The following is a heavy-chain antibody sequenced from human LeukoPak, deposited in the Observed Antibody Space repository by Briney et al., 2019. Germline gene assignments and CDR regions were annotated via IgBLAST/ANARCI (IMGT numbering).Heavy chain of an antibody. CDR1: GFTFSSYG. Sequence: PGGSLRLSCAASGFTFSSYGMHWVRQAPGKGLEWVAVISYDGSNKYYADSVKGRFTISRDNSKNTLYPQMNSLRAEDTAVYYCAKDQILEGFDYWGQGTLVTVSS. V-gene: IGHV3-30*18. CDR2: ISYDGSNK. J-gene: IGHJ4*02. CDR3: AKDQILEGFDY.